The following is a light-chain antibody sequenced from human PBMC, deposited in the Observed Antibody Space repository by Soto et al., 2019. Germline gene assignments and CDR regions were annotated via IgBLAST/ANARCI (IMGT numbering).Light chain of an antibody. J-gene: IGLJ2*01. CDR2: NTN. V-gene: IGLV7-43*01. CDR1: TGEVTSGYY. CDR3: LLYLPGHGRL. Sequence: QTVVTQEPSLSVSPGGTVTLTCASSTGEVTSGYYPSWIQQKPGQVPRSLIYNTNKKHSWTPVRFSGSLLGGSAALTLSDVLPEDEADYYCLLYLPGHGRLLGGGTKLTV.